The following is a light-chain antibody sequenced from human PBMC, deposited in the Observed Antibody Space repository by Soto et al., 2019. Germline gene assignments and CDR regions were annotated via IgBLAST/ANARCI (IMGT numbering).Light chain of an antibody. V-gene: IGLV2-14*03. CDR2: DVT. Sequence: QSVLTQPASVSGSPGQSITISCSGAGKDTSDYRFVSWYQQHPGNAPRLLIFDVTNRPSGVSDRFSGSKSGNTASLTISGLQPQDEADYFCVSYSSDQIAMFGGGTKLTVL. J-gene: IGLJ3*02. CDR3: VSYSSDQIAM. CDR1: GKDTSDYRF.